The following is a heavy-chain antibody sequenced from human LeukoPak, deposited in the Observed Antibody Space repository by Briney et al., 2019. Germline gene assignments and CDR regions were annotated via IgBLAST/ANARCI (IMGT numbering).Heavy chain of an antibody. V-gene: IGHV4-59*08. J-gene: IGHJ4*02. CDR3: VRVDTGWNCFDY. D-gene: IGHD6-19*01. CDR1: GGSINSYC. Sequence: SETLSLTCAVSGGSINSYCWGWIRQPPGKGLQWIGDIYYTGKNNYNPSLKSRVTISLDTSKDHLSLNLTSVLAADTAIYYYVRVDTGWNCFDYWGQGILVTVSS. CDR2: IYYTGKN.